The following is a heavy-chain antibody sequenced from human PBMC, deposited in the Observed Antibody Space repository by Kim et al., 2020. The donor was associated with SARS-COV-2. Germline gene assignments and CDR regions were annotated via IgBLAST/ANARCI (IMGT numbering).Heavy chain of an antibody. CDR1: GFTFSSYG. D-gene: IGHD3-22*01. CDR2: ISYDGSNK. J-gene: IGHJ4*02. Sequence: GGSLRLSCAASGFTFSSYGMHWVRQAPGKGLEWVAVISYDGSNKYYADSVKGRFTISRDNSKNTLYLQMNSLRAEDTAVYYCARGEYYYDRSGFVSYWGQGTLVTVSS. V-gene: IGHV3-33*05. CDR3: ARGEYYYDRSGFVSY.